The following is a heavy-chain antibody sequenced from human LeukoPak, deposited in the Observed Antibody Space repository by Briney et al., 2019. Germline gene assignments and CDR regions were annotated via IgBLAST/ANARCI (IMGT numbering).Heavy chain of an antibody. D-gene: IGHD3-10*01. Sequence: GGSLRLSCAASGFTFSSYWMSWVRQAPGKGLEWVANIKQDGSEKYYVDSVKGRFTISRDNAKNSLYLQMNSLRAEDTAVYYCARDRLLWFGDLYYMDVWGKGTTVTVSS. V-gene: IGHV3-7*01. CDR1: GFTFSSYW. J-gene: IGHJ6*03. CDR2: IKQDGSEK. CDR3: ARDRLLWFGDLYYMDV.